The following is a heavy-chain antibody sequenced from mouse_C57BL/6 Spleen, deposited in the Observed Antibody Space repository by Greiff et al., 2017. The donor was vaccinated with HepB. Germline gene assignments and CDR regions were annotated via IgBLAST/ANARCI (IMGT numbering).Heavy chain of an antibody. J-gene: IGHJ2*01. CDR2: IDPSDSYT. CDR3: ARSGGYDGYFDY. D-gene: IGHD2-2*01. V-gene: IGHV1-50*01. CDR1: GYTFTSYW. Sequence: QVQLQQPGAELVKPGASVKLSCKASGYTFTSYWMQWVKQRPGQGLEWIGEIDPSDSYTNYNQKFKGKATLTVDTSSSTAYMQLSSLTSEDSAVYYCARSGGYDGYFDYRGQGTTLTVSS.